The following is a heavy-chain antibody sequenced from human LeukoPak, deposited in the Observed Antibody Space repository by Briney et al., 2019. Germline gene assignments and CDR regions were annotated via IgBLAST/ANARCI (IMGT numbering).Heavy chain of an antibody. D-gene: IGHD3-22*01. V-gene: IGHV3-23*01. CDR2: ISGSGGST. CDR3: AKLSGSGYYFDY. CDR1: GFTFSSYA. J-gene: IGHJ4*02. Sequence: GGSLRLSCVASGFTFSSYAMSWVRQAPGKGLEWVSGISGSGGSTHYADSVRGRFTISRDNSKNTLYLQMNSLRAEDTAVYYCAKLSGSGYYFDYWGQGTLVTVSS.